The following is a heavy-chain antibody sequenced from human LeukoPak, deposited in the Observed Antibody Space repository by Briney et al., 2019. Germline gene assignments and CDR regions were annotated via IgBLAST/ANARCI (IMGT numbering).Heavy chain of an antibody. Sequence: PSQTLSLTCTVSGGSISSGSYYWSWIRQPPGKRLEWIGSIYYSGSTYSDPTLKSRLTISVDTSKNQISLNLTSVTAADAAVYYWARDLGYDGFVWAPGGKGPLVTVSS. CDR3: ARDLGYDGFVWAP. V-gene: IGHV4-39*07. CDR1: GGSISSGSYY. J-gene: IGHJ5*02. CDR2: IYYSGST. D-gene: IGHD3-16*01.